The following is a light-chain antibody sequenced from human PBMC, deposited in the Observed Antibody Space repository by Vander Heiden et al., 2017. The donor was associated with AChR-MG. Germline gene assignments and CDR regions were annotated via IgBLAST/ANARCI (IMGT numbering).Light chain of an antibody. CDR1: QGVSSY. J-gene: IGKJ5*01. Sequence: EIVLTQSPGTLSLSPGERATLSCRASQGVSSYLAWYQQRPGQAPRLLIYGASSRATGIPDRFSGSGSGTDFTLTISRLEPEDVAVYYCQQDGSSPITFGQGTRLEIK. CDR2: GAS. V-gene: IGKV3-20*01. CDR3: QQDGSSPIT.